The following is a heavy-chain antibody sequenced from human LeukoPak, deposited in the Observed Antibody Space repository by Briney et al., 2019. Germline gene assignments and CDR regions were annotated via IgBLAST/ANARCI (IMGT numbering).Heavy chain of an antibody. CDR2: IRSGGDTI. CDR1: GFTFSAYT. CDR3: VSKYWEA. Sequence: PGGSLRLSCAASGFTFSAYTVTWVRQAPGKGLEWISYIRSGGDTIHYADSVKGRFTTSRDNAKSSLYLQMNSLRAEDTAVYYCVSKYWEAWGQGTLVTASS. V-gene: IGHV3-48*04. D-gene: IGHD1-26*01. J-gene: IGHJ5*02.